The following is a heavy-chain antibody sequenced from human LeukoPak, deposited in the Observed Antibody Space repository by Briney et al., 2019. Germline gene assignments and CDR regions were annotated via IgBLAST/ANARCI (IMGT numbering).Heavy chain of an antibody. CDR2: INPQSGGT. CDR3: ARAAAGDCVGVPGY. D-gene: IGHD2-21*02. Sequence: ASVKVSCKASGYTFTGYYMHWVRQAPGQGLEWMGWINPQSGGTYYAQKFQGRVTLTRDTSISTAYMELSGLRSDDTAVYYCARAAAGDCVGVPGYWGQGTLVTVSS. J-gene: IGHJ4*02. V-gene: IGHV1-2*02. CDR1: GYTFTGYY.